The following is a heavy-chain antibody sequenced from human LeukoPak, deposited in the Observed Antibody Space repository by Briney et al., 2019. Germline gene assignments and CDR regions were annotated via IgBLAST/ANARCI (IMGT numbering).Heavy chain of an antibody. D-gene: IGHD6-13*01. V-gene: IGHV1-18*01. CDR2: ISAYNGNT. CDR3: ASTRIAAAGNQIFDY. J-gene: IGHJ4*02. Sequence: ASVKVSCKASGYTFTSYGISWARQAPGQGLEWMGWISAYNGNTNYAQKLRGRVTMTTDTSTSTAYMELRSLRSDDTAVYYCASTRIAAAGNQIFDYWGQGTLVTVSS. CDR1: GYTFTSYG.